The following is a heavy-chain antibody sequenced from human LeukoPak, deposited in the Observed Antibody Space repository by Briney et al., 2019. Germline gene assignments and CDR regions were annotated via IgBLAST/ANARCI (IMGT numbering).Heavy chain of an antibody. CDR3: ARDRDWGTHY. CDR1: GGSISSYY. Sequence: SETPSLTCTVSGGSISSYYWSWIRQPPGQGLEWIGYIYYSGSTDSNPSLKSRVTISVDTSKNQISLKLSSVTAADTAVYYCARDRDWGTHYWGQGTLVTVSS. D-gene: IGHD7-27*01. J-gene: IGHJ4*02. V-gene: IGHV4-59*12. CDR2: IYYSGST.